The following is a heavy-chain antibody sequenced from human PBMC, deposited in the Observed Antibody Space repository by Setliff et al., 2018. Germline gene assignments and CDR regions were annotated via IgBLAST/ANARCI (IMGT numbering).Heavy chain of an antibody. D-gene: IGHD3-3*01. CDR3: ARSPPTSTYYDFWSGYSYYFDY. V-gene: IGHV1-3*01. Sequence: ASVKVSCKASGYTFTSYAMHWVRQAPGQRLEWMGWINAGNGNTKYSQKFQGRVTITRDTSASTAYLELSSLRSEDTAVYYCARSPPTSTYYDFWSGYSYYFDYWGQGTLVTVSS. J-gene: IGHJ4*02. CDR2: INAGNGNT. CDR1: GYTFTSYA.